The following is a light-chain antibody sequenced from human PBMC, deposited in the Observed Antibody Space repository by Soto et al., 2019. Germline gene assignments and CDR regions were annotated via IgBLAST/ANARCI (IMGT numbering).Light chain of an antibody. J-gene: IGLJ1*01. CDR1: SSDVGGYNY. CDR3: SSYTTSNTRQVV. Sequence: QSVLTQPASVSGSPGQSITISCTGTSSDVGGYNYVSWYQQHPGKAPRFVIYDVTNRPSGVSNRFSGSKSGNTASLTISGLQAEDEADYYCSSYTTSNTRQVVFGTGTQLTAL. V-gene: IGLV2-14*01. CDR2: DVT.